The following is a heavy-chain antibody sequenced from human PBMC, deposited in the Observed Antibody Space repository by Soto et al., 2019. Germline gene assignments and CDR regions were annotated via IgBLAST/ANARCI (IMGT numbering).Heavy chain of an antibody. J-gene: IGHJ5*02. V-gene: IGHV3-30*18. CDR3: AKDAGGTMFGVVIRDTSWFDP. Sequence: GGSLRLSCAASGFTFSSYGMHWVRQAPGKGLEWVAVISYDGSNKYYADSVKGRFTISRDNSKNTLYLQMNSLTAEDTAVYYGAKDAGGTMFGVVIRDTSWFDPWGQGTLVTVSS. CDR2: ISYDGSNK. D-gene: IGHD3-3*01. CDR1: GFTFSSYG.